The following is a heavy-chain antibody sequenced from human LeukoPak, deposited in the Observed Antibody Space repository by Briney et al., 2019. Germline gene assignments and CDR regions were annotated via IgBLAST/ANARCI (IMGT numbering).Heavy chain of an antibody. J-gene: IGHJ4*02. CDR1: GGSISSSSYY. Sequence: KPSETLSLTCTVSGGSISSSSYYWGWIRQPPGKGLEWIGSIYYSGSTYYNPSLKSRVTISVDTSKNQFSLKLSSVTAADTAVYYCARRPRAAAGVYWGQGTLVTVSS. D-gene: IGHD6-13*01. CDR2: IYYSGST. CDR3: ARRPRAAAGVY. V-gene: IGHV4-39*01.